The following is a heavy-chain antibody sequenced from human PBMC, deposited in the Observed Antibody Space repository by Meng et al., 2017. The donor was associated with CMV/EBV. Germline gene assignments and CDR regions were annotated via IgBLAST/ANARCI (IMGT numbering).Heavy chain of an antibody. Sequence: SETLSLTCTVSGGSISSGDYYWSWIRQPPGKGLEWIGYIYYSGSTYYNPSLKSRVNISVDTSKNQFSLKLSSVTAADTAVYYCARVRGAFGGVIVSLGFDYWGQGTLVTVSS. CDR1: GGSISSGDYY. CDR3: ARVRGAFGGVIVSLGFDY. D-gene: IGHD3-16*02. CDR2: IYYSGST. J-gene: IGHJ4*02. V-gene: IGHV4-30-4*08.